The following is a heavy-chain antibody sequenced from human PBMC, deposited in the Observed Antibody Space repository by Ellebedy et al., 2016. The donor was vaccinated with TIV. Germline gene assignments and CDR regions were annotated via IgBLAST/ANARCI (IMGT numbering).Heavy chain of an antibody. Sequence: GGSLRLSCAASGFTFSSCWMHWVRQAPGKGLEWVANIKQDGSENYYVDSVKGRFTISRDNAKNSLYLQMNILRDDDTAVYYCAREERPTYHYNGMDVWGQGTTVAVSS. CDR3: AREERPTYHYNGMDV. CDR2: IKQDGSEN. J-gene: IGHJ6*02. V-gene: IGHV3-7*04. CDR1: GFTFSSCW.